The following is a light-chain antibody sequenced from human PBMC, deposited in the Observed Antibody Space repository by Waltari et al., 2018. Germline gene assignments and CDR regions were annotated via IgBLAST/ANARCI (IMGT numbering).Light chain of an antibody. Sequence: QSALTQPASVSGSPGQSITIPCTGTSGDVGGYNLVSWYQQHPGKPPKPMIYEVSKRPSGVSNRFSGSKSGNTASLTISGLQAEDEADYYCCSYAGSSIWVFGGGTKLTVL. V-gene: IGLV2-23*02. J-gene: IGLJ3*02. CDR2: EVS. CDR1: SGDVGGYNL. CDR3: CSYAGSSIWV.